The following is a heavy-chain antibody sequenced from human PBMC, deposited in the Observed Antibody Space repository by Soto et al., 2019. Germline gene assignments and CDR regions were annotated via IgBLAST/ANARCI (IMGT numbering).Heavy chain of an antibody. D-gene: IGHD2-15*01. CDR2: ISAYNGNT. J-gene: IGHJ4*02. CDR1: GYTFTNFG. CDR3: ASGATPMDS. V-gene: IGHV1-18*01. Sequence: QVQLVQSGAEVKKPGASVKVSCKASGYTFTNFGINWVRQAPGQGLEWMGWISAYNGNTNYAQNFQGRVTMTTDTSTSTAYRELRSLRYYDTAVDYCASGATPMDSWGQGTLVTVSS.